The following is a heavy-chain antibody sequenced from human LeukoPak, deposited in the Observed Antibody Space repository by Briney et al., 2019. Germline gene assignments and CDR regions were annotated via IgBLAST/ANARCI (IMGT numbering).Heavy chain of an antibody. Sequence: PGGSLRLSCAASGFTFSSYAMSWVRQAPGKGLEWVSAISGSGGSTYYADPVKGRFTISRDNSKNTLYLQMNSLRAEDTAVYYCARSAYCGGDCYGPFDYWGQGTLVTVSS. V-gene: IGHV3-23*01. J-gene: IGHJ4*02. CDR3: ARSAYCGGDCYGPFDY. CDR2: ISGSGGST. D-gene: IGHD2-21*02. CDR1: GFTFSSYA.